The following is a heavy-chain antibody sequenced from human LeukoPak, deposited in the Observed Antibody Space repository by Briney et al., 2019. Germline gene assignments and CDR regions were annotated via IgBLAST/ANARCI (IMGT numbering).Heavy chain of an antibody. CDR3: ARQRGSSSSWYFDY. CDR2: IYYSGST. V-gene: IGHV4-59*08. D-gene: IGHD6-13*01. CDR1: GGSISSYY. Sequence: SETLSLACTVSGGSISSYYWSWIRQPPGKGLEWIGYIYYSGSTNYNPSLKSRVTISVDTSKNQFSLELSSVTAADTAVYYCARQRGSSSSWYFDYWGQGTLVTVSS. J-gene: IGHJ4*02.